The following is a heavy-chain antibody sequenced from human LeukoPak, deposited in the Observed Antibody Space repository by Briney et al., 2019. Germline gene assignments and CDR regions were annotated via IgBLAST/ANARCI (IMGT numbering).Heavy chain of an antibody. J-gene: IGHJ5*02. D-gene: IGHD6-19*01. CDR1: GYTFTSYD. V-gene: IGHV1-8*01. Sequence: ASVKVSCKASGYTFTSYDINWVRQATGQGLEWMGWMNPNSGNTGYAQKFQGRVTMTRNTSISTAYMELSSLRSEDTAVYYCARDIAEAGIWFDPWGQGTLVTVSS. CDR2: MNPNSGNT. CDR3: ARDIAEAGIWFDP.